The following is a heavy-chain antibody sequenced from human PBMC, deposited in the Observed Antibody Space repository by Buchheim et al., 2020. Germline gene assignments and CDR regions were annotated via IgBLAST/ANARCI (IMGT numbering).Heavy chain of an antibody. V-gene: IGHV1-46*01. CDR2: INPSGGST. D-gene: IGHD5-12*01. Sequence: QVQLVQSGAEVKKPGASVKVSCKASGYTFTSYYMHWVRQAPGQGREWMGIINPSGGSTSYAQKFQGRVTMTRDTSTSTVYMELSSLRSEDTAVYYCARAMVATKTYYYYYGMDDWGQGTT. CDR1: GYTFTSYY. CDR3: ARAMVATKTYYYYYGMDD. J-gene: IGHJ6*02.